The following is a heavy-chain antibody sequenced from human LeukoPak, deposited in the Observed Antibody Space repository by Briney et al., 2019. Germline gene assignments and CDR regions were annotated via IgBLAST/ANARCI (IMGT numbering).Heavy chain of an antibody. CDR1: GYTFSDYY. D-gene: IGHD3-10*01. V-gene: IGHV1-2*02. CDR3: ARDRTITMIRGVITQDQFDY. CDR2: INPNSGDT. Sequence: HGASVKVSCKTSGYTFSDYYIHWIRQAPGQGLEWVGWINPNSGDTDYAQKFQGRVTVTRDTSISTAYMELGRLRSDDTAVYYCARDRTITMIRGVITQDQFDYWGQGTLVTVSS. J-gene: IGHJ4*02.